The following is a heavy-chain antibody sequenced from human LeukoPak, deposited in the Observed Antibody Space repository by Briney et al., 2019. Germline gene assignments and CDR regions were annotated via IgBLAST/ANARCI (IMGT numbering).Heavy chain of an antibody. V-gene: IGHV3-23*01. Sequence: GGSLRLSCAASGFTFSSYAMSWVRQAPGKGLEWVSAIIGSGGYTYYADSVKGRFTTSRDNSKNTLSLQMDSLRAEDTAVYYCVKLRGIYLDFDYWGQGTLVTVSS. CDR2: IIGSGGYT. CDR1: GFTFSSYA. CDR3: VKLRGIYLDFDY. D-gene: IGHD1-26*01. J-gene: IGHJ4*02.